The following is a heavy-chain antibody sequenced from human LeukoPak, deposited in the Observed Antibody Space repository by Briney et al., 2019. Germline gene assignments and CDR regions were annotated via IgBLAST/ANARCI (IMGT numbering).Heavy chain of an antibody. V-gene: IGHV3-43*01. J-gene: IGHJ4*02. CDR1: GFTFDDYA. CDR2: ISWEGDTT. CDR3: TRDTDYGSATNYFDS. D-gene: IGHD3-10*01. Sequence: GGSLRLPCAASGFTFDDYAMHWVRQAPGKGLEWVALISWEGDTTYYADSVRGRFTISRDNSKNSLYLQMNSLRTEDTAFYYCTRDTDYGSATNYFDSWGQGTLVSVSS.